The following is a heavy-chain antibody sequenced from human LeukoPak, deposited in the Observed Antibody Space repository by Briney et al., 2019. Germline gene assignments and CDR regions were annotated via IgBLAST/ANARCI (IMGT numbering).Heavy chain of an antibody. V-gene: IGHV4-59*08. CDR1: GGSISSYY. CDR3: ASLRGTAMAYFDY. CDR2: IYYSGST. J-gene: IGHJ4*02. Sequence: SETLSPTCTVSGGSISSYYWSWIRQPPGKGLEWIEYIYYSGSTNYNPSLKSRVTISVDTSKNQFSLKLSSVTAADTAVYYCASLRGTAMAYFDYWGQGTLVTVSS. D-gene: IGHD5-18*01.